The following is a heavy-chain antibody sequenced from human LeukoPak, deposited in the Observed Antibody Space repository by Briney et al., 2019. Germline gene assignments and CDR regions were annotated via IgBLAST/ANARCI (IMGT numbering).Heavy chain of an antibody. CDR2: INTNTGNP. V-gene: IGHV7-4-1*02. Sequence: ASVKVSCKASGYTFTSYAMNWVRQAPGQGLEWMGWINTNTGNPTYAQGFTGRFVISLETSVSTAYLQIRSLKAEDTAVYYCAREIAVAGTEEDYWGQGTLVTVSS. CDR3: AREIAVAGTEEDY. CDR1: GYTFTSYA. D-gene: IGHD6-19*01. J-gene: IGHJ4*02.